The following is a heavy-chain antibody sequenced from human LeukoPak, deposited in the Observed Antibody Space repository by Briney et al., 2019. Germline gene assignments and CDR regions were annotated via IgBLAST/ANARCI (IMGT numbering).Heavy chain of an antibody. CDR2: INPSGGST. J-gene: IGHJ1*01. CDR1: GYTLTTFY. V-gene: IGHV1-46*01. CDR3: ARATAMVRGVINIREGYFQH. Sequence: EASVKISCKASGYTLTTFYMHWVRQAPGQGLEWMGIINPSGGSTSYAQKFQGRVTMTRDTSTSTVYMELSSLRSEDTAVYYCARATAMVRGVINIREGYFQHWGQGTLVTVSS. D-gene: IGHD3-10*01.